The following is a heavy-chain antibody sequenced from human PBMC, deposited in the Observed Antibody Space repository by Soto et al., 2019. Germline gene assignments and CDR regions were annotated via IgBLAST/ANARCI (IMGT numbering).Heavy chain of an antibody. J-gene: IGHJ4*02. CDR3: ARAREVVTFGY. V-gene: IGHV1-3*01. Sequence: WASVKVSCKASGYTFTSYAMHWVRQAPGQRLEWMGWINAGNGDTKYSQKFQGRVTITRDTSASTAYMELSSLRSEDTAVYYCARAREVVTFGYWGQGTLVTVSS. CDR2: INAGNGDT. CDR1: GYTFTSYA. D-gene: IGHD2-21*02.